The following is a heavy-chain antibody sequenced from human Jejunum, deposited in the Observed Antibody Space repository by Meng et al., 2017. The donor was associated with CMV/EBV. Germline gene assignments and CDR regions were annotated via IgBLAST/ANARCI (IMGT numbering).Heavy chain of an antibody. V-gene: IGHV4-61*02. CDR3: ATYRKGDGGRGS. CDR2: IYYTGSR. Sequence: GPLQESGPGLVKPSQTLSLTCAVSGDSVSSGNNHWSWIRQPAGKGLEWIGQIYYTGSRYYNPSLESRLTMSVDTSRNVFTLKLSSVTAADTAVYYCATYRKGDGGRGSWGQGALVTVSS. D-gene: IGHD3-16*01. CDR1: GDSVSSGNNH. J-gene: IGHJ5*02.